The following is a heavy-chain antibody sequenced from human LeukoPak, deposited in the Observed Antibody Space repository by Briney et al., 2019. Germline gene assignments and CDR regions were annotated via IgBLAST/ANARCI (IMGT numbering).Heavy chain of an antibody. V-gene: IGHV3-30-3*01. D-gene: IGHD3-22*01. CDR2: ISYDGSNK. CDR3: ARDTYDSSGYPDY. Sequence: GGSLRLSCAASGFTFSSYAMHWVRQAPGKGLEWVAVISYDGSNKYYADSVKGRFTISRDNSKNTLNLQMNSLRAEDTAVYYCARDTYDSSGYPDYWGQGTLVTVSS. J-gene: IGHJ4*02. CDR1: GFTFSSYA.